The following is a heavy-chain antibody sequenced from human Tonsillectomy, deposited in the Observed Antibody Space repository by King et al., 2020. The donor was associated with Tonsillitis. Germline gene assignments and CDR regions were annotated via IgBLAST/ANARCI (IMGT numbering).Heavy chain of an antibody. CDR2: INSDGSST. CDR1: GFTFSSYW. Sequence: VQLVESGGGLVQPGGSLRLSCAASGFTFSSYWMHWVRQAPGKGLVWVSRINSDGSSTSYADSGKGRFTISRDNAKNTLDLQMNSLRAEDTAVYYCARSDYSKDAFDIWGQGTMVTVSS. CDR3: ARSDYSKDAFDI. J-gene: IGHJ3*02. V-gene: IGHV3-74*01. D-gene: IGHD4-11*01.